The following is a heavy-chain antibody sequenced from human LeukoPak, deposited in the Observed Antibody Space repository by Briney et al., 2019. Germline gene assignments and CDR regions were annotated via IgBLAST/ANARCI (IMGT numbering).Heavy chain of an antibody. CDR3: ARQKWEQQGRDYYFNGLDV. CDR1: GESFSGYF. V-gene: IGHV4-34*01. CDR2: INHSGSTS. D-gene: IGHD1/OR15-1a*01. Sequence: ASETLSLTCAVYGESFSGYFWNWIRQPPGKGLEWIGEINHSGSTSNHNPSLKSRVTMSVDRSRNQFSLKLTSVTAADTAVYYCARQKWEQQGRDYYFNGLDVWGPGTTVIVSS. J-gene: IGHJ6*02.